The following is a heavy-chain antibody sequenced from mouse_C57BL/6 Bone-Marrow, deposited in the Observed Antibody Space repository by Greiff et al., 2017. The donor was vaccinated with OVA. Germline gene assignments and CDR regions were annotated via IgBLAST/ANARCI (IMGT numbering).Heavy chain of an antibody. CDR2: INPGSGGT. Sequence: VQLQQSGAELVRPGTSVKVSCKASGYAFTNYLIEWVKQRPGQGLEWIGVINPGSGGTNYNEKFKGKATLTADKSSSTAYMQLSSLTSEDTAVYFCAREGYYYGSSPWFAYWGQGTLVTVSA. CDR1: GYAFTNYL. CDR3: AREGYYYGSSPWFAY. D-gene: IGHD1-1*01. J-gene: IGHJ3*01. V-gene: IGHV1-54*01.